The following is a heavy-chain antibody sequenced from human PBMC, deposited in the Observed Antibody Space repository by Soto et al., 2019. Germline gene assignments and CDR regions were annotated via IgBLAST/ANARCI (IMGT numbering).Heavy chain of an antibody. CDR3: AKDHRELLSSYYYYGMDV. D-gene: IGHD3-10*01. CDR1: GFTFSSYG. J-gene: IGHJ6*02. Sequence: GGSLRLSCAASGFTFSSYGMHWVRQAPGKGLEWVAVISYDGSNKYYADSVKGRFTISRDNSKNTLYLQMNSLRAEDTALYYCAKDHRELLSSYYYYGMDVWGQGTTVTVSS. V-gene: IGHV3-30*18. CDR2: ISYDGSNK.